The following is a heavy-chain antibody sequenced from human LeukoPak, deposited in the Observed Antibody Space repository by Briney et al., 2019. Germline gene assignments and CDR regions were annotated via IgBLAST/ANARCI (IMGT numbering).Heavy chain of an antibody. CDR3: VKDPYWFDP. Sequence: VRSLSLSRLASVFSFSCYAMHWVRPAAGKGLEYVSAISSNGGSTYYADSVKGRFTISRDNSKNTLYLQMSSLRAEDTAVYYCVKDPYWFDPWGQGTLVTVSS. CDR1: VFSFSCYA. CDR2: ISSNGGST. J-gene: IGHJ5*02. V-gene: IGHV3-64D*06.